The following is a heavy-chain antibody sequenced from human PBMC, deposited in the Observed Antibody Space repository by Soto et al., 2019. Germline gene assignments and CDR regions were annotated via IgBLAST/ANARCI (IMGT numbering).Heavy chain of an antibody. V-gene: IGHV1-46*01. D-gene: IGHD2-15*01. CDR2: INPSGGST. Sequence: QVQLVQSGAEVKKPGASVKVSCKASGYTFTSYYMHWVRQAPGQGREWMGIINPSGGSTSYAQKFQGRVTMTRDTSTSTVYMELSSLRSEDTAVYYCARVGCSGGSCYSQDTGIDYWGQGTLVTVSS. CDR1: GYTFTSYY. CDR3: ARVGCSGGSCYSQDTGIDY. J-gene: IGHJ4*02.